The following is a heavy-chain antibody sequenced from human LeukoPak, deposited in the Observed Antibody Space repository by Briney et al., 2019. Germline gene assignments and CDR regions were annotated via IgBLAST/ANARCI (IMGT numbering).Heavy chain of an antibody. Sequence: GGSLRLSCAASGFTFSSYSMNWVRQAPGKGLEWVSSISSSSSYIYYADSVKGRFTISRDNAKNSLYLQMNSLRAEDTAVYYCARVPTLLWFGELFQTMDYYYYYMDVWGKGTTVTISS. J-gene: IGHJ6*03. D-gene: IGHD3-10*01. CDR3: ARVPTLLWFGELFQTMDYYYYYMDV. CDR2: ISSSSSYI. V-gene: IGHV3-21*01. CDR1: GFTFSSYS.